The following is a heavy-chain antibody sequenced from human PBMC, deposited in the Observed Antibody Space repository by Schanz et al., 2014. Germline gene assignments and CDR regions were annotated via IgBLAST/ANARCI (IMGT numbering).Heavy chain of an antibody. V-gene: IGHV3-48*04. J-gene: IGHJ4*02. CDR1: GITFSGYS. Sequence: EVQLVESGGGLAQPGGSLRLSCAASGITFSGYSMNWVRQAPGKGLEWVSYISSSSGTIYYADSVKGRFTISRDNAKNSLFLQMNSLSAEDTAVYYCAKVAPAATYLDSWGLGTLVTVSS. D-gene: IGHD2-2*01. CDR3: AKVAPAATYLDS. CDR2: ISSSSGTI.